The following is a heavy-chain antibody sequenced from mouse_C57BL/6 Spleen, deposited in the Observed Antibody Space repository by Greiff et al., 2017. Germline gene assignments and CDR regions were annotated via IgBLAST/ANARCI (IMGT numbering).Heavy chain of an antibody. J-gene: IGHJ3*01. D-gene: IGHD2-3*01. CDR1: GFTFSSYA. CDR2: LSDGGRYT. Sequence: EVHLVESGGGLVKPGGSLKLSCAASGFTFSSYALSWVRQTPEQRLEWVATLSDGGRYTYYPDNVKGRFTISRDNANNNLYLQMSHLKSEDTAMYYCERDRVYDGCPAWFAYWGKGTLVTVSA. V-gene: IGHV5-4*01. CDR3: ERDRVYDGCPAWFAY.